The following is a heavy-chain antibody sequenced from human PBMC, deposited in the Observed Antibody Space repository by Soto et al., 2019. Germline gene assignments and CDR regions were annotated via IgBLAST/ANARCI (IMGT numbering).Heavy chain of an antibody. CDR1: GGSISSYY. V-gene: IGHV4-59*01. J-gene: IGHJ5*02. CDR3: ARDIWFDP. Sequence: SETLSLTCTVSGGSISSYYWSWIRQPPGKGLEWIGYIYYSGSTNYNPSLKSRVTISVDTSKNQFSLKLSSVTAADTAVYYCARDIWFDPWGQGTLVTVSS. CDR2: IYYSGST.